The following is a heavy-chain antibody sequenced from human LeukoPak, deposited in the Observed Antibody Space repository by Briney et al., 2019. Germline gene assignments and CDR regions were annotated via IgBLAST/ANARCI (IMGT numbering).Heavy chain of an antibody. CDR1: GFPLSSYA. CDR2: TSSSDAGT. J-gene: IGHJ4*02. Sequence: GGSLRLSCAAFGFPLSSYAMSWVRQAPGKGLEWVSATSSSDAGTYHADSVRGRFTISRDNSKNTLYLQMNSLRVEDAAVYYCARDFVVGATTYDYWGQGTLVTVSS. V-gene: IGHV3-23*01. D-gene: IGHD1-26*01. CDR3: ARDFVVGATTYDY.